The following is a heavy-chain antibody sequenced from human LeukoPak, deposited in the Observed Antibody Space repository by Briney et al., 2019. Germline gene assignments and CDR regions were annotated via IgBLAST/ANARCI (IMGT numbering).Heavy chain of an antibody. CDR3: ARDLYIDVVVVAASPLDY. J-gene: IGHJ4*02. CDR1: GGTFSSYT. Sequence: SVKVSCKASGGTFSSYTINWVRQAPGQGLEWMGRIIPILGIANYAQKFQGRVAITADKSTSTAYMELSSLRSEDTAVYYCARDLYIDVVVVAASPLDYWGQGTLVSFCS. CDR2: IIPILGIA. V-gene: IGHV1-69*04. D-gene: IGHD2-15*01.